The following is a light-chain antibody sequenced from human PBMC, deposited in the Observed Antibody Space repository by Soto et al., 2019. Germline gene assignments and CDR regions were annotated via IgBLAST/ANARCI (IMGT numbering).Light chain of an antibody. J-gene: IGKJ1*01. CDR2: GTS. Sequence: EIVLTQSPGTLSLSPGERATLSCRASQSISSNYLNWYQQKPGQAPRLLIYGTSTRTTGIPDRFSGRGSGTDFTLTINRLEPEDFAVYYCHQYASSPWTFGQGIKVEIK. V-gene: IGKV3-20*01. CDR3: HQYASSPWT. CDR1: QSISSNY.